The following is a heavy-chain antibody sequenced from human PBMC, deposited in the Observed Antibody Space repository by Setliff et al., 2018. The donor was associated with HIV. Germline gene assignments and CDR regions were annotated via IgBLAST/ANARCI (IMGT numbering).Heavy chain of an antibody. V-gene: IGHV4-31*03. Sequence: SETLSLPCTVSGGSISSGGYYWSWIRQHPGKGLEWIGYIYYSGSTYYNPSLESRVTISVDTSKTHFSLKLSSVTAADTAVYYCASGFVLRPFFRGGMDVWGQGTTVTVSS. J-gene: IGHJ6*02. CDR1: GGSISSGGYY. CDR2: IYYSGST. D-gene: IGHD2-8*01. CDR3: ASGFVLRPFFRGGMDV.